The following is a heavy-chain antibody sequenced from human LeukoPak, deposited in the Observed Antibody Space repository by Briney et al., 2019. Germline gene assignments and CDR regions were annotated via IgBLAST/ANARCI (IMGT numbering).Heavy chain of an antibody. Sequence: PGRSLRLSCVVSGFTFSIYGMHWVRQAPGKGLEWVAVIWYDGTNKYYADSVKGRFTISRDNSKNTLYLQMNSLRAEDTAVYYCARDRYSSSWFTSDWGQGTLVTVSS. V-gene: IGHV3-33*01. CDR2: IWYDGTNK. CDR1: GFTFSIYG. D-gene: IGHD6-13*01. J-gene: IGHJ4*02. CDR3: ARDRYSSSWFTSD.